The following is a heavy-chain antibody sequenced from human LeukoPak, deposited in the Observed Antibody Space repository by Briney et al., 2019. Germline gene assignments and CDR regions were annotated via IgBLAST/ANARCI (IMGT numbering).Heavy chain of an antibody. Sequence: ASVKVSCKASGYTFTRYGINWVRQATGQGLEWMGWMNPNSGNTGYAQKFQGRVTITRNTSISTAYMELSSLRSEDTAVYYCARASDFDFWSGYNPLDYWGQGTLVTVSS. CDR1: GYTFTRYG. CDR2: MNPNSGNT. CDR3: ARASDFDFWSGYNPLDY. V-gene: IGHV1-8*03. J-gene: IGHJ4*02. D-gene: IGHD3-3*01.